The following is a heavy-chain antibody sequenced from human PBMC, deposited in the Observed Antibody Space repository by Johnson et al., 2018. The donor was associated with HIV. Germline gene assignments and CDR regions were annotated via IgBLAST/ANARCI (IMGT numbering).Heavy chain of an antibody. CDR1: GFTLSNNA. Sequence: QVQLVESGGGVVQPGRSLRLSCVASGFTLSNNAMHWVRQAPGKGLEWVAVISYDGSNKYYAHSVKGRFTISRDNARSTLYLQRNSLKIEDTAVYYCTTGSRIQFWFNDAFDIWGQGTMVTVSS. J-gene: IGHJ3*02. D-gene: IGHD5-18*01. CDR3: TTGSRIQFWFNDAFDI. V-gene: IGHV3-30*04. CDR2: ISYDGSNK.